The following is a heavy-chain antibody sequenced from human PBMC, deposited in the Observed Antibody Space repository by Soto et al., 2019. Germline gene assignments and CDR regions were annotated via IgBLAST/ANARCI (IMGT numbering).Heavy chain of an antibody. V-gene: IGHV3-11*04. CDR2: ISGSGSVI. J-gene: IGHJ4*02. CDR1: GFTFSDHY. CDR3: ARGGDYGGDSDYFDY. Sequence: QVLLVESGGGLVKPGGSLRLSCATSGFTFSDHYMTWIRQAPGKGLEWISYISGSGSVIYYADSVKGRFTISRDSAKNSLYLQMNSLRAEDTAVYYCARGGDYGGDSDYFDYWGQGTLVTVSS. D-gene: IGHD2-21*02.